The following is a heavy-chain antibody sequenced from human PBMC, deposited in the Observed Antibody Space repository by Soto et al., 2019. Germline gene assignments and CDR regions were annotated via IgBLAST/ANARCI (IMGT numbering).Heavy chain of an antibody. Sequence: ASVKVSCKASGYTITAYYIHWVRQAPGQGLEWMGWIDPRNGGTVYAQKFQGRVTMTRDTSISTVYMDLGGLGSDDTALYFCARDDYGIYPYWGQGSLVTVSS. CDR3: ARDDYGIYPY. CDR1: GYTITAYY. D-gene: IGHD1-26*01. J-gene: IGHJ4*02. CDR2: IDPRNGGT. V-gene: IGHV1-2*02.